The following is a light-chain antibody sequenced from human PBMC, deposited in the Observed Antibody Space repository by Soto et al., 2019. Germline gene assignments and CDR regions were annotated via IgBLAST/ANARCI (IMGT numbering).Light chain of an antibody. V-gene: IGKV3-20*01. CDR2: GAS. Sequence: EIVSTQSPATLSLSVGERATLSCRASQSVSSSYLAWYQQKPGQAPRLLIHGASRRATGIPDRFSGSGSGTDFTLSISRLEPEDSAVYYCQQYGGSPGTFGQGTKLEIK. J-gene: IGKJ2*02. CDR3: QQYGGSPGT. CDR1: QSVSSSY.